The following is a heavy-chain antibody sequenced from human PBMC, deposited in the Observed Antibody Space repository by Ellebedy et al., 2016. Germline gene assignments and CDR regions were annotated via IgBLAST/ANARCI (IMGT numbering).Heavy chain of an antibody. V-gene: IGHV4-39*07. CDR2: IYYSGTT. Sequence: SETLSLTCSVSGASISSNLYYWGWIRQPPGTGLEWIGSIYYSGTTYYSPSLKSRVTISLDTSKNQFSLRLKSVTAADTAVYYCATCPQHLTSAWYKENDYWGQGTLVTVAA. CDR1: GASISSNLYY. D-gene: IGHD6-19*01. J-gene: IGHJ4*02. CDR3: ATCPQHLTSAWYKENDY.